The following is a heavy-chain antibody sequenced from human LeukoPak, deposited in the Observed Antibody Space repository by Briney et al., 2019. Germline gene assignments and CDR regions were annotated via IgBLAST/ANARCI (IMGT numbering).Heavy chain of an antibody. D-gene: IGHD3-16*02. CDR1: GFTFSSYA. V-gene: IGHV3-64*01. J-gene: IGHJ6*02. Sequence: GRSLRLSCAASGFTFSSYAMHWVRQAPGKGLEYVSAISTNGGSTYYANSVKGRFTISRDNSKNTLYLQMGSLRAEDMAVYYCARDYQYYYYGMDVWGQGTTVTVSS. CDR3: ARDYQYYYYGMDV. CDR2: ISTNGGST.